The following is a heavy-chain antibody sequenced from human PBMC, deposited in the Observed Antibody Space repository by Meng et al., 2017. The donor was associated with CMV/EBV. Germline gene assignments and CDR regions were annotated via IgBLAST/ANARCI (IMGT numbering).Heavy chain of an antibody. CDR2: IYYSGST. D-gene: IGHD4-17*01. J-gene: IGHJ5*02. Sequence: SETLSPTCTVSGGSVSSGSYYWSWIRQPPGKGLEWIGYIYYSGSTNYNPSLKSRVTISVDTSKNQFSLKLSSVTAADTAVYYCARERVTTATTHWFDPWGQGTLVTVSS. CDR3: ARERVTTATTHWFDP. CDR1: GGSVSSGSYY. V-gene: IGHV4-61*01.